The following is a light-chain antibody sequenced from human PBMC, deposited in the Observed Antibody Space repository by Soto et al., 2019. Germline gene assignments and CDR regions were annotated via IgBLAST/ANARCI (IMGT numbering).Light chain of an antibody. Sequence: NFMLTQPHSVSESPGKTVTISCSRSSGNIASSYVQWYQHRPGSPPTTVIYENSQRPSGVPDRFSASIDSSSKSASLTISGLKTEDEADYYRQSYDNTTVVFGGGTKVTVL. CDR3: QSYDNTTVV. CDR2: ENS. J-gene: IGLJ2*01. V-gene: IGLV6-57*04. CDR1: SGNIASSY.